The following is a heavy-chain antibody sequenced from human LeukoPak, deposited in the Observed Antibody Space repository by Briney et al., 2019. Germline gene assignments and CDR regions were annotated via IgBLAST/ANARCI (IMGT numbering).Heavy chain of an antibody. CDR1: GFTVSSYE. D-gene: IGHD1-26*01. V-gene: IGHV3-48*03. CDR2: ISSSGSTI. Sequence: GRSLRLSCAASGFTVSSYEMNWVRPAPGKGLEWVSYISSSGSTIYYADSVKGRFTISRDNSKNTLYLQMNSLRAEDTAVYYCARDRSGSFYVFDYWGQGTLVTVSS. CDR3: ARDRSGSFYVFDY. J-gene: IGHJ4*02.